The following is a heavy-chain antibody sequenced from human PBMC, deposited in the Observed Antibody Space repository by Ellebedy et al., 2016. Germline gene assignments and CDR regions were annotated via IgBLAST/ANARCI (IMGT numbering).Heavy chain of an antibody. CDR3: AKDMGEMATIMDAFDI. J-gene: IGHJ3*02. Sequence: GGSLRLSCAASGFTFDDYAMHWVRQAPGKGLEWVSGISWDGGSTYYADSVKGRFTISRDNSKNSLYLQMNSLRTEDTALYYCAKDMGEMATIMDAFDIWGQGTMVTVSS. V-gene: IGHV3-43*02. D-gene: IGHD5-24*01. CDR1: GFTFDDYA. CDR2: ISWDGGST.